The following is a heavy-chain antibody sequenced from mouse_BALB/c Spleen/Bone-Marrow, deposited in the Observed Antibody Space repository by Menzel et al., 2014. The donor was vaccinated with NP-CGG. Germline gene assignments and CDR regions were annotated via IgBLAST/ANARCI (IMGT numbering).Heavy chain of an antibody. Sequence: EVQLQQSGAALVKPGASVKLSCTASGFNIKDTYMHWVKQRPEQGLEWIGRIDPANGNIKYDPKFHGKATITADTSSNTAYLQLSSLTSEDTAVYYCAPYYYGRWFANWGQGTLVTVSA. CDR3: APYYYGRWFAN. J-gene: IGHJ3*01. CDR2: IDPANGNI. V-gene: IGHV14-3*02. CDR1: GFNIKDTY. D-gene: IGHD1-1*01.